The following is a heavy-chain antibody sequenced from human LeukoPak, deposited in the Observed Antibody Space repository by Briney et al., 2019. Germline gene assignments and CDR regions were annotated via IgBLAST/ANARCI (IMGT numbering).Heavy chain of an antibody. CDR3: ASCGVSMASDY. J-gene: IGHJ4*02. CDR1: GGSITSDTFY. CDR2: IYNSGST. D-gene: IGHD2-21*01. Sequence: PSETLSLTCTVSGGSITSDTFYWSWIRQPAGKGLEWIGRIYNSGSTNYNPSLKSRVTISLDTSKNQFFLKLTSVTAADTAVYYCASCGVSMASDYWGQGTLVTVSS. V-gene: IGHV4-61*02.